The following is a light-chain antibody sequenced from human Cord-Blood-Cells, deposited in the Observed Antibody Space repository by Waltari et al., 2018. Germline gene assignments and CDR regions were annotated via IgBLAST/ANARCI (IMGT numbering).Light chain of an antibody. V-gene: IGLV2-23*01. J-gene: IGLJ1*01. CDR2: ECS. Sequence: QSALTQPASVSGSPGQSITISCTGTSSDVGSYNLVSWYQQHPVKAPKPMIFECSKRHSGVADSYRCSDSSNTTSLTLTMLQLQDEADDYYCSCSVTSTCVFGAGTKLTVL. CDR3: CSCSVTSTCV. CDR1: SSDVGSYNL.